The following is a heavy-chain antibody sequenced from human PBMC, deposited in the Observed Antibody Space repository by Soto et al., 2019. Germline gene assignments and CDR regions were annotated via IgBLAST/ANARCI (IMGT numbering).Heavy chain of an antibody. CDR2: INPSGGST. J-gene: IGHJ4*02. D-gene: IGHD3-16*01. Sequence: ASVKVSCKASGYRFTSYYMNWVRQAPGQGLEWMGIINPSGGSTSYAQKFQGRVTMTRDTSTSPVYMELSSLRSEDTAVYYCARDYVWGSYRLRGIDYWGQGTLVTVSS. CDR3: ARDYVWGSYRLRGIDY. V-gene: IGHV1-46*01. CDR1: GYRFTSYY.